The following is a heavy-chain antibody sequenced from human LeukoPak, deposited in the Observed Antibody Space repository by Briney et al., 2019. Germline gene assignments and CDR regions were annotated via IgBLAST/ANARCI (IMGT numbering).Heavy chain of an antibody. D-gene: IGHD2-2*01. V-gene: IGHV1-2*02. Sequence: ASVKVSCKASGYTFPGYYMHWVRQAPGQGLEWMGWINPNSGGTNYAQKFQGRVTMTRDTSISTAYMELSRLRSDDTAVYYCARDGDIVVVPAAMRGDYWGQGTLVTVSS. J-gene: IGHJ4*02. CDR1: GYTFPGYY. CDR3: ARDGDIVVVPAAMRGDY. CDR2: INPNSGGT.